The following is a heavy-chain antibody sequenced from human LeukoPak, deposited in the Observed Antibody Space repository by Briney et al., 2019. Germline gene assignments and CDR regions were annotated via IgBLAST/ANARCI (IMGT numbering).Heavy chain of an antibody. CDR1: GFTFSNAW. V-gene: IGHV3-15*01. J-gene: IGHJ4*02. Sequence: GGSLRLSCAASGFTFSNAWMSWVRQAPGKGLEWVGRIKSKTDGGTTDYAAPVKGRFTISRDDSKNTLYLQMNSLKTEDTAVYYCTTFLAWSPAFDYWGQGTLVTVSS. CDR3: TTFLAWSPAFDY. D-gene: IGHD2-8*01. CDR2: IKSKTDGGTT.